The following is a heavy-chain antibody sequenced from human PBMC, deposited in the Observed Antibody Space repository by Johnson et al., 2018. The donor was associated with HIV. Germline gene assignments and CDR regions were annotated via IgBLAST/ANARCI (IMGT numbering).Heavy chain of an antibody. D-gene: IGHD2-2*01. CDR2: IYSRDTT. CDR1: GMTFINNY. V-gene: IGHV3-66*02. Sequence: VQLVESGGGLVKPGGSLRLSCEASGMTFINNYMTWVRQAPGKGLEWVSIIYSRDTTYYADSVKGRFSISRANSKNTLYLQMNSLRAEDTAVYYCAKTAAADAFDIWGQGTMVTVSS. J-gene: IGHJ3*02. CDR3: AKTAAADAFDI.